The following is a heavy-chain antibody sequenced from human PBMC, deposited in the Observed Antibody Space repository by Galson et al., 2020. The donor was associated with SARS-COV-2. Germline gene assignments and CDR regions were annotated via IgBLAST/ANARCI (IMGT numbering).Heavy chain of an antibody. J-gene: IGHJ5*02. D-gene: IGHD5-12*01. Sequence: LSLTCTVSRDYISSSSSTWTWTRQPPGKGPEWNRSIYSSGTPFYHPTPKSRVTISVDTSNNQFSLKLTSVIASDTAVYFCARRVRHGYLGYFDPWGQGSLVTVCS. CDR1: RDYISSSSST. CDR2: IYSSGTP. V-gene: IGHV4-39*01. CDR3: ARRVRHGYLGYFDP.